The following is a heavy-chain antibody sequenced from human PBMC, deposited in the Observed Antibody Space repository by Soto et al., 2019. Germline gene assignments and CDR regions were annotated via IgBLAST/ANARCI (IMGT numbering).Heavy chain of an antibody. D-gene: IGHD1-26*01. CDR2: ISAYNGNT. J-gene: IGHJ4*02. V-gene: IGHV1-18*01. Sequence: QVQLVQSGAEVKKPGASVKVSCKASGYTFTSYGISWVRQAPGQGLEWMGWISAYNGNTNYAQKLQGRVTMTTDTTTSTGYMELGGLRADDTAGYYWARDMGGGGATFDYWGQGTLVTVSS. CDR1: GYTFTSYG. CDR3: ARDMGGGGATFDY.